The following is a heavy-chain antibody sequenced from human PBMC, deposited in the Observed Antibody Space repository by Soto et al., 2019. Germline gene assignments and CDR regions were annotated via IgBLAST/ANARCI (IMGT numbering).Heavy chain of an antibody. Sequence: RASVHVSCKSSAYIFPDYYIHWVRQAPGKGLEWMGWINHNNDDTSYTHKFRGRITVTMDTTISTAYMELTRLTSDDTAVYYCARDRAARAGIGLDYWGQGTLVTVSS. CDR1: AYIFPDYY. V-gene: IGHV1-2*02. J-gene: IGHJ4*01. D-gene: IGHD6-13*01. CDR3: ARDRAARAGIGLDY. CDR2: INHNNDDT.